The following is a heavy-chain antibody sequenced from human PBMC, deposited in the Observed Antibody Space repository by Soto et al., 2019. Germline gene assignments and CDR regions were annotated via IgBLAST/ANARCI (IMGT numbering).Heavy chain of an antibody. CDR2: ISWNSGSV. Sequence: GGSLRLSCAASGFTFDDYAMHWVRQAPGKGLEWVSTISWNSGSVGYADSVKGRFTISRDSAKNSLYLQMNSLRAEDTAFYYCAKASGTTYYYAMDVWGQGTTVTVSS. CDR3: AKASGTTYYYAMDV. V-gene: IGHV3-9*01. CDR1: GFTFDDYA. J-gene: IGHJ6*02. D-gene: IGHD1-7*01.